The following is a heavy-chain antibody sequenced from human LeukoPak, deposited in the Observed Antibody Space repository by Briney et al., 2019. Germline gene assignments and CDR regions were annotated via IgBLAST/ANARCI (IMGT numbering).Heavy chain of an antibody. CDR2: FYYCGST. Sequence: PSDTLSLTCTVSGGPIRCCSYYGGWLRPPRGKGVEWVGSFYYCGSTYYNPSLKSRVHISLDTSRNQLSLKQNSVTRADGAVYFCAKSNGYRLIDIWGQETIVSVSS. CDR3: AKSNGYRLIDI. J-gene: IGHJ3*02. V-gene: IGHV4-39*07. D-gene: IGHD3-16*02. CDR1: GGPIRCCSYY.